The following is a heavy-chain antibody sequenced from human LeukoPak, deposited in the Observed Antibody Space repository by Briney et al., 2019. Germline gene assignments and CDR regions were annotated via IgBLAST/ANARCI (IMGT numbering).Heavy chain of an antibody. CDR2: INLDGSER. J-gene: IGHJ4*02. Sequence: RGSLRLSCAASGFTFSGHSMTWVRQAPGKGLEWVANINLDGSERFYVDFVKGRFTISRDNADNSMYLQMHSLRAEDTAVYYCGRVIAGAIDYWGQGTLVTVSS. V-gene: IGHV3-7*01. CDR3: GRVIAGAIDY. CDR1: GFTFSGHS. D-gene: IGHD6-13*01.